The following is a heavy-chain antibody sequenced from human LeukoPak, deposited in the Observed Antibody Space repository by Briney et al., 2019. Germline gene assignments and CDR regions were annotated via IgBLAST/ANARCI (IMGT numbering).Heavy chain of an antibody. CDR2: ISYDGSNK. Sequence: PGGSLRLSCAASGFSLSNYWMTWVRQAPGKGLEWVAVISYDGSNKYYADSVKGRFTISRDNSKNTLYLQMNSLRAEDTAVYYCAKGNNLAVAGAFDYWGQGTLVTVSS. CDR3: AKGNNLAVAGAFDY. J-gene: IGHJ4*02. V-gene: IGHV3-30*18. D-gene: IGHD6-19*01. CDR1: GFSLSNYW.